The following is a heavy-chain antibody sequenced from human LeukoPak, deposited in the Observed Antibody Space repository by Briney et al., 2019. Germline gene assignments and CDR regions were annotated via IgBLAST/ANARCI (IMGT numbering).Heavy chain of an antibody. D-gene: IGHD4-17*01. J-gene: IGHJ4*02. CDR3: ARGVRY. Sequence: SETLSLTCAVYGGSFSGYYWSWIRQPPGKGLEWIGEINHSGSTNYNPSLKSRVTISVDTSKNQFSLKLSPVTAADTAVYYCARGVRYWGQGTLVTVSS. V-gene: IGHV4-34*01. CDR2: INHSGST. CDR1: GGSFSGYY.